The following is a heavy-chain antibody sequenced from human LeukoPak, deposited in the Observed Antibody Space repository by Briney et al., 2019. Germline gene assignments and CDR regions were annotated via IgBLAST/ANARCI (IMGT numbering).Heavy chain of an antibody. CDR1: GASISSGGYY. Sequence: SETLSLTCTVSGASISSGGYYWSWIRQHPGKGLEWIGYISYSGSPYYNPSLKSRVTISVDTSRNQFSLKLSSVTAADTAVYFCARGPHCISTSCYSEYFHHWGQGTLVTVSS. CDR3: ARGPHCISTSCYSEYFHH. V-gene: IGHV4-31*03. J-gene: IGHJ1*01. CDR2: ISYSGSP. D-gene: IGHD2-2*01.